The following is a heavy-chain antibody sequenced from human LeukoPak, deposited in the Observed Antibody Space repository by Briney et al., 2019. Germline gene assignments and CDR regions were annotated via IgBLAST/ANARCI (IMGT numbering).Heavy chain of an antibody. J-gene: IGHJ6*03. V-gene: IGHV4-30-4*08. Sequence: PSQTLSLTCTVSGGSTSSGDYYWRWIRQPPGKGLEWIGYIYYSGSTYYNPSLKSRVTISVDTSKNQFSLKLSSVTAADTAVYYCARDTPYYDILTGRRNMDVWGKGTTVTVSS. CDR3: ARDTPYYDILTGRRNMDV. CDR1: GGSTSSGDYY. D-gene: IGHD3-9*01. CDR2: IYYSGST.